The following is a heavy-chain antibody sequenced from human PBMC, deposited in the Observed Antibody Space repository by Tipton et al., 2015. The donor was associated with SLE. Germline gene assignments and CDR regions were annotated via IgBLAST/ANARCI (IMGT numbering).Heavy chain of an antibody. Sequence: QLVQSGAEVKKPGASVKVSCKASGYTFTSYGISWVRQAPGQGLEWMGWISAYTGNTNYAQKLQGRVTMTTDTSTSTAYMELRRLRCGDTAVNSLACFGRCGGTSWRGGYVQQWDRATLVVVSA. CDR1: GYTFTSYG. CDR2: ISAYTGNT. D-gene: IGHD2-2*01. CDR3: ACFGRCGGTSWRGGYVQQ. J-gene: IGHJ1*01. V-gene: IGHV1-18*01.